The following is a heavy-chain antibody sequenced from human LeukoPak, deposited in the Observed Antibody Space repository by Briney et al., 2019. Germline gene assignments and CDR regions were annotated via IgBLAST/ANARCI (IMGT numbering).Heavy chain of an antibody. CDR2: INPNSGGT. CDR1: GYTFTGYY. D-gene: IGHD2-15*01. CDR3: ARDLVVVVAARVGRVTSYYYGMDV. J-gene: IGHJ6*02. Sequence: ASVKVSCKASGYTFTGYYMHWVRQAPGQGLEWMGWINPNSGGTNYAQKFQGRVAMTRDTSISTAYMELSRLRSDDTAVYYCARDLVVVVAARVGRVTSYYYGMDVWGQGTTVTVSS. V-gene: IGHV1-2*02.